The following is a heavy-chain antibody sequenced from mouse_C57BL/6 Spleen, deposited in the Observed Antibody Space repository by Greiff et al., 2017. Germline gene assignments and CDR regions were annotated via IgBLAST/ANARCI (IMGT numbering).Heavy chain of an antibody. CDR3: ARGPGYYGGSFCCFDV. Sequence: QVQLQQPGAELVKPGASVKMSCKASGYTFTSYWITWVKQRPGQGLEWIGDIYPGSGSTNYNEKFKSKSTLTVDTSSSTAYMQLSSLTSEDAAGDFCARGPGYYGGSFCCFDVWGTGTTVTVSS. J-gene: IGHJ1*03. D-gene: IGHD1-1*01. CDR2: IYPGSGST. V-gene: IGHV1-55*01. CDR1: GYTFTSYW.